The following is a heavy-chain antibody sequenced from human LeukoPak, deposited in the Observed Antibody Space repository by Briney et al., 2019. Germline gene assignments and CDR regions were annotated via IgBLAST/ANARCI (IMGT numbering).Heavy chain of an antibody. CDR1: GYTFTRYY. D-gene: IGHD6-13*01. V-gene: IGHV1-2*02. J-gene: IGHJ4*02. CDR3: ARALRAAGFDY. Sequence: GASVKVSCKASGYTFTRYYMHWVRQAPAQGLEWMGWINPNSCGTNYAQKFQGRVTMTRNTSISTAYMELSRLRSDDTAVYYCARALRAAGFDYWGQGTLVTVSS. CDR2: INPNSCGT.